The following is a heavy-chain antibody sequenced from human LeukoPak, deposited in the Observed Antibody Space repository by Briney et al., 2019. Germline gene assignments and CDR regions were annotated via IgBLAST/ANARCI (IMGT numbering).Heavy chain of an antibody. CDR1: GGSISSGGYY. D-gene: IGHD3-3*01. CDR3: ARGQSGYYPYFDY. Sequence: PSETLSLTCTVSGGSISSGGYYWSWIRQHPGKGLEWIGYIYYSGSTYYNPSLKSRVTISVDTSKNQFSLKLSSVTAADTAVYYCARGQSGYYPYFDYWGQGTLVTVSS. CDR2: IYYSGST. V-gene: IGHV4-31*03. J-gene: IGHJ4*02.